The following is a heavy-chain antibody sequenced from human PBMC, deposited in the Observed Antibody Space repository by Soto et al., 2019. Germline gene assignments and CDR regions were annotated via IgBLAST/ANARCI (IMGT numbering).Heavy chain of an antibody. J-gene: IGHJ5*02. V-gene: IGHV1-69*13. Sequence: ASVKVSCKASGGTFSSYAISWVRQAPGQGLEWMGGIIPIFGTAIYAQNFQGRVTLTADESTSTAYMELSSLRSEDTAVYYCARVLPGYSSSFGWFDPWGQGTLVTVSS. CDR1: GGTFSSYA. CDR3: ARVLPGYSSSFGWFDP. D-gene: IGHD6-13*01. CDR2: IIPIFGTA.